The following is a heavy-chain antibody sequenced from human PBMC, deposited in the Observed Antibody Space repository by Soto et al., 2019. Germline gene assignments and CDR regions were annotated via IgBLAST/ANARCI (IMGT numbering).Heavy chain of an antibody. CDR3: SREDCSRVGCQRGLFYKFVLDL. CDR1: GFTFSHYG. V-gene: IGHV3-30*03. CDR2: ISYDGTKE. Sequence: QVQLVESGGGVVQPGRSLRLSCVASGFTFSHYGMHWVRQAPGKGLEWVALISYDGTKEYYADSVKGRFTISRDNSKDTLYLQMNRLRVDDTTIYYCSREDCSRVGCQRGLFYKFVLDLWGQGTTVTVS. D-gene: IGHD4-4*01. J-gene: IGHJ6*02.